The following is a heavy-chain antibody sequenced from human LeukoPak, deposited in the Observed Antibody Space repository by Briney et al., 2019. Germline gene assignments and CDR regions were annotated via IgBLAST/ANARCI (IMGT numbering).Heavy chain of an antibody. V-gene: IGHV4-39*01. D-gene: IGHD4-17*01. Sequence: PSETLSLTCTVSGGFIRDSGYYWGWIRQPPGKDLEWIGTVFYSGRTYYNSSLQSRVTISVDTSKNQFSLRLSSVTPADTAIYYCARLSNDYGDYEGRYWGQGTLVTVSP. CDR1: GGFIRDSGYY. J-gene: IGHJ4*02. CDR2: VFYSGRT. CDR3: ARLSNDYGDYEGRY.